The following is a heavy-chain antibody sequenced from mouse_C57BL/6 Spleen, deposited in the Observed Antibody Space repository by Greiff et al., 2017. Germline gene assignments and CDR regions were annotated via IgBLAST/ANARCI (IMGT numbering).Heavy chain of an antibody. D-gene: IGHD1-1*01. Sequence: QVQLQQPGAELVRPGSSVKLSCKASVYTFTSYWMHWVKQRPIQGLEWIGNIDPSDSETHYNQKFKDKATLTVDKSSSTAYMQLSSLTSEDSAVYYCARNYYGSSPYAMDYWGQGTSVTVSS. CDR3: ARNYYGSSPYAMDY. CDR2: IDPSDSET. V-gene: IGHV1-52*01. CDR1: VYTFTSYW. J-gene: IGHJ4*01.